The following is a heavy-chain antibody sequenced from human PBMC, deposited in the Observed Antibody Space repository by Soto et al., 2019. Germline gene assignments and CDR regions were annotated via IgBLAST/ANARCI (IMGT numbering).Heavy chain of an antibody. D-gene: IGHD2-2*02. Sequence: EVQLVETGGGLIQPGGSLRLSCTASGFTVSNNYMSWVRQAPGKGLEWVSLIYSGGSTFYADSVKGRFTISRDNSKNTLFLQMNSLRAEDTAVYFCATYTSLDYWGQGTLVTVSS. V-gene: IGHV3-53*02. CDR2: IYSGGST. CDR3: ATYTSLDY. CDR1: GFTVSNNY. J-gene: IGHJ4*02.